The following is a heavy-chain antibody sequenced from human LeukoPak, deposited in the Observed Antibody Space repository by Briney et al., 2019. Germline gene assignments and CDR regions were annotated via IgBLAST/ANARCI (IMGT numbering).Heavy chain of an antibody. Sequence: QSGGSLRLSCAASGFTFSSYSMNWVRQAPGKGLEWVSYISSRSRTIYYADSVKGRFTISRDNAKNSLYLQMNSLRAEDTAVYYCAKDSRYYYDSSGYYYAAAFDIWGQGTMVTVSS. V-gene: IGHV3-48*04. CDR3: AKDSRYYYDSSGYYYAAAFDI. D-gene: IGHD3-22*01. J-gene: IGHJ3*02. CDR2: ISSRSRTI. CDR1: GFTFSSYS.